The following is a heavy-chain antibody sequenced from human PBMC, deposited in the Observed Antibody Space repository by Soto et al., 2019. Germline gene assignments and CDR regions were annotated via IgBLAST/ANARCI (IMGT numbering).Heavy chain of an antibody. J-gene: IGHJ3*02. Sequence: ASLKVSCKASGYTFTGYYIHWVRQAPGQGLEWMGWINPNSGGTNYAQKFQGWVTMTRDTSISTAYMELSRLRSDDTAVYYCARDLDSSSWYGAFDIWGQGTMVTVSS. D-gene: IGHD6-13*01. CDR2: INPNSGGT. CDR1: GYTFTGYY. CDR3: ARDLDSSSWYGAFDI. V-gene: IGHV1-2*04.